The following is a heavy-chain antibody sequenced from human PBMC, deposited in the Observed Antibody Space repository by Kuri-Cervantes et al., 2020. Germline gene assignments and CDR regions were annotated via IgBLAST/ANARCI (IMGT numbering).Heavy chain of an antibody. CDR1: GITLSNYA. CDR3: AKDINYGGNAGWYYFDY. V-gene: IGHV3-9*01. CDR2: ISWNSGSI. D-gene: IGHD4-23*01. Sequence: GGSLRLSCTASGITLSNYAISWVRQAPGKGLEWVSGISWNSGSIGYADSVKGRFTISRDNAKNSLYLQMNSLRAEDTALYYCAKDINYGGNAGWYYFDYWGQGTLVTVSS. J-gene: IGHJ4*02.